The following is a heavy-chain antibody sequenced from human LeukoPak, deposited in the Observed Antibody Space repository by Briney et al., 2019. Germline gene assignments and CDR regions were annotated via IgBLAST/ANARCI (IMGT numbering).Heavy chain of an antibody. CDR1: GFTFSSHA. D-gene: IGHD2-21*01. CDR3: AKRSRADSYYFDY. J-gene: IGHJ4*02. CDR2: ISNSGGST. Sequence: QPGGSLRLSCADSGFTFSSHAISWVRQAPGKGLEWVSGISNSGGSTYYADSVKGRFTISRDNSKNTLYLQMNSLRVEDTAVYYCAKRSRADSYYFDYWGQGTLVTVSS. V-gene: IGHV3-23*01.